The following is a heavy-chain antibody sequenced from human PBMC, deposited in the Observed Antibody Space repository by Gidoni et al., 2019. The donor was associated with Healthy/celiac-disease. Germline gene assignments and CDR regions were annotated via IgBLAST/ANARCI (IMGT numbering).Heavy chain of an antibody. D-gene: IGHD2-15*01. V-gene: IGHV3-30*04. CDR1: AFPFSSYA. CDR3: AREVRSALYCRFDY. Sequence: QVPLVESGGGVVQPGRSLRLSCAASAFPFSSYAMPWVRQVSGKGLEWVAVISYDGSNKYYADSVKGRFTISRDNSKNTLYLQMNSLRAEDTAVYYCAREVRSALYCRFDYWGQGTLVTVSS. CDR2: ISYDGSNK. J-gene: IGHJ4*02.